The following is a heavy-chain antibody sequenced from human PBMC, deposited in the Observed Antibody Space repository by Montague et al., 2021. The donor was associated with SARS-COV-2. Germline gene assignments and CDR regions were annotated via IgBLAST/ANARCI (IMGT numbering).Heavy chain of an antibody. V-gene: IGHV4-59*13. CDR3: ARSVVGGTYRHTRWFDP. D-gene: IGHD3-16*02. CDR1: GDSMRSSY. J-gene: IGHJ5*02. Sequence: SETLSLTCTVSGDSMRSSYWNWIRQPPGKGLEYIGYTYYSWVANYNPSLRSRVTISLDTSTNQFSLNLRSVTAADTAVYYCARSVVGGTYRHTRWFDPGAREPWSPSSQ. CDR2: TYYSWVA.